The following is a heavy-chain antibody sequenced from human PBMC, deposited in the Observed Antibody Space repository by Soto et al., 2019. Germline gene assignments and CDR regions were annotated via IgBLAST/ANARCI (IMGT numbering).Heavy chain of an antibody. V-gene: IGHV4-34*01. CDR1: GGSFSGYY. CDR3: AVCSSTSCPFDY. CDR2: INHSGST. Sequence: PSETLSLTCAVYGGSFSGYYWSWIRQPPGKGLEWIGEINHSGSTNYNPSLKSRVTISVDTSKNQFSLKLSSVTAADTAVYYCAVCSSTSCPFDYWGQGTLVTVS. D-gene: IGHD2-2*01. J-gene: IGHJ4*02.